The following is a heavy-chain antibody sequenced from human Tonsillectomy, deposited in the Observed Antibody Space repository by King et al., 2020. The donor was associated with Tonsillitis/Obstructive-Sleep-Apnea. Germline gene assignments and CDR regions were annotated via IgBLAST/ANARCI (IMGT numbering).Heavy chain of an antibody. V-gene: IGHV7-4-1*02. D-gene: IGHD2/OR15-2a*01. J-gene: IGHJ2*01. CDR3: ARIKIFPSSSSYWYFDL. CDR1: GYTFTSYA. CDR2: INTNTGNP. Sequence: QLVQSGSELKKPGASVKVFRKASGYTFTSYAMNWVRQAPGQGLEWMGWINTNTGNPTYAQGFTGRFVFSLDTSVSTAYLQISSLKAEDTAVYYCARIKIFPSSSSYWYFDLWGRGTLVTVSS.